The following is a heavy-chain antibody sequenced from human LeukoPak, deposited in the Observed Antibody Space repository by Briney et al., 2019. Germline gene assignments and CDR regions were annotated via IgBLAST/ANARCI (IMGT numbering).Heavy chain of an antibody. J-gene: IGHJ4*02. CDR3: ARDRYSYDSSGYYWLFDY. V-gene: IGHV4-4*07. Sequence: SETLSLTCTVSGGSISSYYWTWIRQPAGKGLECIGRIYTSGSTNYNPSLKSRVTMSVDTSKNQFSLKLSSVTAADTAVYYCARDRYSYDSSGYYWLFDYWGQGTLVTVSS. CDR1: GGSISSYY. D-gene: IGHD3-22*01. CDR2: IYTSGST.